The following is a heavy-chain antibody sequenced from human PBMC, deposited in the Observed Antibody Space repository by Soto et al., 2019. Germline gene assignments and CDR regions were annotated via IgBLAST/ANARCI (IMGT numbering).Heavy chain of an antibody. CDR1: GYTFTGYY. V-gene: IGHV1-2*02. J-gene: IGHJ5*02. Sequence: ASVKVSCKASGYTFTGYYMHWVRQAPGQGLEWMEWINPNSGGTNYAQKFQGRVTMTRDTSISTAYMELSRLRSDDTAVYYCARDPKWWGYYDSSGYPGNWFDPWGQGTLVTVSS. CDR2: INPNSGGT. D-gene: IGHD3-22*01. CDR3: ARDPKWWGYYDSSGYPGNWFDP.